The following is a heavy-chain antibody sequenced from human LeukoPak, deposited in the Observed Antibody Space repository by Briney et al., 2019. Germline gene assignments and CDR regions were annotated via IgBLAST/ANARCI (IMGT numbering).Heavy chain of an antibody. CDR3: ARDEVRADYFDY. CDR1: GGSISSGSYY. Sequence: SETLSLTCTVSGGSISSGSYYWSWIRQPAGKGLEWIGRIYTSGSTNYNPSLKSRVTMSVDTSKNQFSLKLSSVTAADTAVYYCARDEVRADYFDYWGQGTLVTVSS. D-gene: IGHD3-10*01. V-gene: IGHV4-61*02. J-gene: IGHJ4*02. CDR2: IYTSGST.